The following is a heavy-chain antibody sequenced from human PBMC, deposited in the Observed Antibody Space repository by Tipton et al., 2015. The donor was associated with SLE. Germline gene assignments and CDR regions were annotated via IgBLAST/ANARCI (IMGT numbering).Heavy chain of an antibody. D-gene: IGHD3-16*01. Sequence: GSLRLSCAASGFTFSTYSMNWVRQAPGKGLEWVSSISSSSRYIYYADSVKGRFTISRDSAKNSLYLQMNSLRAEDTAVYYCARTLIEFAFDIWGQGTMVTVSS. J-gene: IGHJ3*02. V-gene: IGHV3-21*01. CDR1: GFTFSTYS. CDR3: ARTLIEFAFDI. CDR2: ISSSSRYI.